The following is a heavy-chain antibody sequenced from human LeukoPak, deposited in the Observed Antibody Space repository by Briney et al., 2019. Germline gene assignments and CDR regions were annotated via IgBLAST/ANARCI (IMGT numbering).Heavy chain of an antibody. J-gene: IGHJ4*02. CDR1: GFTFSSFA. CDR2: IRYDGNSK. CDR3: AKDPSGTYCGDY. Sequence: GGSLRLSCAASGFTFSSFAMHWVRQAPGKRLEWVAFIRYDGNSKYYADSVKGRFTVSRDNSKNTLYLQMNSLRDEDTALYYCAKDPSGTYCGDYWGQGTLVTVSS. D-gene: IGHD1-26*01. V-gene: IGHV3-30*02.